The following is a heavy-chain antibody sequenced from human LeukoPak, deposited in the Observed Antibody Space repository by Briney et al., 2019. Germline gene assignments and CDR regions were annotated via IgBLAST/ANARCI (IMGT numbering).Heavy chain of an antibody. V-gene: IGHV3-20*01. J-gene: IGHJ3*02. CDR3: ARFQGAATTGAFDI. CDR1: GFTFDDYG. Sequence: PGGSLRLSCAASGFTFDDYGMSWVRQAPGKGLEWVSGINWNGGSTGYADSVKGRFTISRDNAKNSLYLQMNSLRAEDTALYHCARFQGAATTGAFDIWGQGTMVTVSS. D-gene: IGHD1-26*01. CDR2: INWNGGST.